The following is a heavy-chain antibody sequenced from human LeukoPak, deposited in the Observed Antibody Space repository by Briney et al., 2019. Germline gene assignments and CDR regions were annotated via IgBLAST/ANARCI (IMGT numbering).Heavy chain of an antibody. CDR2: IYYSGST. D-gene: IGHD2-2*01. Sequence: SETLSLTCTVSGGSISSSSYYWGWIRQPPGKGLEWIGSIYYSGSTYYNPSLKSRVTISVDTSKNQLSLKLSSVTAADTAVYYCASTIVVVPAAKINAFDIWGQGTMVTVSS. CDR1: GGSISSSSYY. V-gene: IGHV4-39*01. CDR3: ASTIVVVPAAKINAFDI. J-gene: IGHJ3*02.